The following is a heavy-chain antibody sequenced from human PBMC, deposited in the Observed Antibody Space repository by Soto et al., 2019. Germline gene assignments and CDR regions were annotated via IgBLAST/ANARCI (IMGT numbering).Heavy chain of an antibody. CDR1: GGSISTYY. J-gene: IGHJ5*02. CDR3: ARAQPFEFHNWFDP. CDR2: IYYTGNT. V-gene: IGHV4-59*13. Sequence: SETLSLTSTVTGGSISTYYWSWIRQPPGKGLEWIGHIYYTGNTNYNPSLKSRVTISVDTSTNRFSLRLRSVSAADTAVYYCARAQPFEFHNWFDPWGQGTLVTVSS. D-gene: IGHD3-10*01.